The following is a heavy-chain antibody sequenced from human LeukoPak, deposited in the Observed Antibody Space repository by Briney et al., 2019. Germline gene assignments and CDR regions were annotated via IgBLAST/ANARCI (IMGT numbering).Heavy chain of an antibody. V-gene: IGHV3-21*01. CDR3: ARGSIAVAGTEDY. CDR2: ISSSSSYI. J-gene: IGHJ4*02. D-gene: IGHD6-19*01. Sequence: GGSLRLSCAASGFTFSSYSMNWVRQAPGKGLEWVSSISSSSSYIYYADSVKGRFTISRDNAKNSLYLQMNSLRAEDTAVYYCARGSIAVAGTEDYWGQGTLVIVSS. CDR1: GFTFSSYS.